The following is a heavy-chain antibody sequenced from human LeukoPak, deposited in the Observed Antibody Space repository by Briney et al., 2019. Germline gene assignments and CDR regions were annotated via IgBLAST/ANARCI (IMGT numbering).Heavy chain of an antibody. D-gene: IGHD4-11*01. Sequence: GGSLRLSCAASGFTFDDYAMHWVRQAPGKGLEWVSGISWNSGSIGYADSVKGRFTISRDNSKNTLYLQMNSLRAEDTAVYYCAKDEPPYRTFDYWGQGTLVTVSS. CDR2: ISWNSGSI. V-gene: IGHV3-9*01. CDR3: AKDEPPYRTFDY. J-gene: IGHJ4*02. CDR1: GFTFDDYA.